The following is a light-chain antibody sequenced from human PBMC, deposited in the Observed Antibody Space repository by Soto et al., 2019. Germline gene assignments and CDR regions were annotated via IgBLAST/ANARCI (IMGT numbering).Light chain of an antibody. Sequence: QSVLTQPASVSGSPGQSIAISCTGTASDVGGYGNLSWYQQHPGRAPKLIIYDVNYRPSGVSDRFPASKSGNTASLTISGLQSEDEADYYCSSSSGRSYIVLFGGGTKLTVL. J-gene: IGLJ2*01. CDR1: ASDVGGYGN. CDR3: SSSSGRSYIVL. V-gene: IGLV2-14*03. CDR2: DVN.